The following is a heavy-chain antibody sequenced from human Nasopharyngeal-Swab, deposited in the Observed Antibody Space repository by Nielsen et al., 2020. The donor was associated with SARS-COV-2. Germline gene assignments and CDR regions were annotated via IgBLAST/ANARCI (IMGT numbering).Heavy chain of an antibody. D-gene: IGHD3-22*01. CDR1: GSSFTSYW. J-gene: IGHJ6*03. V-gene: IGHV5-51*01. Sequence: GGSLRLSCKGSGSSFTSYWIGWVRQMPGKGLEWMGIIYPGDSDTRYSPSFQGQVTISADKSISTAYLQWSSLKASDTAMYYCARGPPRVIDYYYYMDVWGKGTTVTVSS. CDR3: ARGPPRVIDYYYYMDV. CDR2: IYPGDSDT.